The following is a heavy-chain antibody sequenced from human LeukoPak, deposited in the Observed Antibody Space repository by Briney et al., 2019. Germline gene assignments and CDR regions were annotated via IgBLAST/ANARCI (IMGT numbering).Heavy chain of an antibody. CDR3: ARFGDYRKAPTDY. CDR1: GYTFTSYD. J-gene: IGHJ4*02. V-gene: IGHV1-8*01. Sequence: ASVKVSCKASGYTFTSYDINWVRQATGQGLEWMGWMNPNSGNTGYAQKFQGRVTMTRNTSIGTAYMELSSLRSEDTAVYYCARFGDYRKAPTDYWGQGTLVTVSS. CDR2: MNPNSGNT. D-gene: IGHD4-17*01.